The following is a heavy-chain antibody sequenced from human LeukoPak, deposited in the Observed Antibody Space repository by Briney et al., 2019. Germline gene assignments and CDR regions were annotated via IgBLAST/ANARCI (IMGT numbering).Heavy chain of an antibody. CDR2: INSRSNSI. CDR3: ARGRRYCGGDCYVPYYFDY. CDR1: GFTFTSYS. Sequence: PGGSLRLSCAASGFTFTSYSMNWVRQAPGKGLEWVSYINSRSNSIYYADSVKGRFTISRDNSKNTVYLQMNSLRAEDTAVYYCARGRRYCGGDCYVPYYFDYWGQGTLVTVSS. V-gene: IGHV3-48*01. D-gene: IGHD2-21*02. J-gene: IGHJ4*02.